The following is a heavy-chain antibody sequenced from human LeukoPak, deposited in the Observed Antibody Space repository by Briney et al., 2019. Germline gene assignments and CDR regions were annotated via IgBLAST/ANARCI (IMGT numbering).Heavy chain of an antibody. D-gene: IGHD6-13*01. V-gene: IGHV3-48*04. CDR2: ISSSSSTI. CDR3: ARSGPGIAAALIGFDY. CDR1: GFTFSTYS. Sequence: GGSLRLSCAASGFTFSTYSMNWVRQAPGKGLEWVSYISSSSSTIYYADSVKGRFTISRDNAKNSLYLQMNSLRAEDTVVYYCARSGPGIAAALIGFDYWGQGTLVTVSS. J-gene: IGHJ4*02.